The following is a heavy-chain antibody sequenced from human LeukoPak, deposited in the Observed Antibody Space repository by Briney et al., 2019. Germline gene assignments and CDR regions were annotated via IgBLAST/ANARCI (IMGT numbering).Heavy chain of an antibody. CDR2: ISAYNGNT. V-gene: IGHV1-18*01. CDR3: ARAHFLVAHCGGDCPLGY. J-gene: IGHJ4*02. Sequence: ASVKVSCKASGYTFTSYGISWVRQAPGQGLEWMGWISAYNGNTNYAQKLQGRVTMTTDTSTSTAYMELRSLRSDDTAVYYCARAHFLVAHCGGDCPLGYWGQGTLVTVSS. CDR1: GYTFTSYG. D-gene: IGHD2-21*01.